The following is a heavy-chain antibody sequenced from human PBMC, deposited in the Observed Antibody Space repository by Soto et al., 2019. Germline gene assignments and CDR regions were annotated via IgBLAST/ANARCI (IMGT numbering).Heavy chain of an antibody. D-gene: IGHD4-17*01. Sequence: QVQLVESGGGVVQPGRSLRLSCSVSGFTFSTYTMHWVRQAPGQGLEWVTVISYDGSNKYYIDSVKGRFTISRDNSKNTVYLQMNSLGAEDTAVYYCARGGGHGDYYLETYSYYYGLDVWGHGTTVTVSS. CDR1: GFTFSTYT. J-gene: IGHJ6*02. CDR3: ARGGGHGDYYLETYSYYYGLDV. CDR2: ISYDGSNK. V-gene: IGHV3-30-3*01.